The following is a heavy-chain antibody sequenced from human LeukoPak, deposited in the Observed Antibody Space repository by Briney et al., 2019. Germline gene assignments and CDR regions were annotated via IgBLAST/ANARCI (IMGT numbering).Heavy chain of an antibody. Sequence: KPSETLSLTCTVSGGSISSYYLSWIRQAPGKGLEWISYISGSSSHINYADSVKGRFTISRDNAKKSVYLQMDSLRVEDTAVYYCARDQIGSWWGQGTLVIVSS. CDR2: ISGSSSHI. D-gene: IGHD6-13*01. CDR3: ARDQIGSW. V-gene: IGHV3-11*06. CDR1: GGSISSYY. J-gene: IGHJ4*02.